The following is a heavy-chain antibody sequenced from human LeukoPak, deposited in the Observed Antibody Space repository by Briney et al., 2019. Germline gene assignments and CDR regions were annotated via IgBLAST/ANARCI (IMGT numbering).Heavy chain of an antibody. Sequence: PGGSLRLSCAASGFTFSSYWMSCVRQAPGTGLEWVANMNQDGSQKYYVDSVKDRFTISRDNAKNSLYLQMNSLRDEETAVYYCASGSLARGGSDYWGQGTLVTVSS. CDR3: ASGSLARGGSDY. CDR2: MNQDGSQK. CDR1: GFTFSSYW. D-gene: IGHD2-2*03. J-gene: IGHJ4*02. V-gene: IGHV3-7*01.